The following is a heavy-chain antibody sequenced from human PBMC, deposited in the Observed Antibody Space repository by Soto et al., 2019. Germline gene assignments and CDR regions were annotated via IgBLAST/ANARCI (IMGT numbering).Heavy chain of an antibody. D-gene: IGHD5-12*01. Sequence: WASVKVSCKASGYTFTGYGISWVRQAPGQGLEWMGWISAYNGNTNYAQKLQGRVTMTTDTSTSTAYMELRSLRSDDTAVYYCARAKWLTTQVDYWGQGTLVTVSS. J-gene: IGHJ4*02. V-gene: IGHV1-18*04. CDR1: GYTFTGYG. CDR2: ISAYNGNT. CDR3: ARAKWLTTQVDY.